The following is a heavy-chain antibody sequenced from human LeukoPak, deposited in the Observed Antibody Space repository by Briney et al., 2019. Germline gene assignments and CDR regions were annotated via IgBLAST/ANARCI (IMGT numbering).Heavy chain of an antibody. V-gene: IGHV3-23*01. Sequence: TGGSLRLSCVASGFTFSSYAMSWVRQAPGKGLEWVASIGDNGGTTYYLDSVRGRFTISRDNSKNTLYLQMNSLGAEDTATYSCARDIRGSGNYGWFDPWGQGTLVTVSS. CDR1: GFTFSSYA. CDR3: ARDIRGSGNYGWFDP. D-gene: IGHD3-10*01. J-gene: IGHJ5*02. CDR2: IGDNGGTT.